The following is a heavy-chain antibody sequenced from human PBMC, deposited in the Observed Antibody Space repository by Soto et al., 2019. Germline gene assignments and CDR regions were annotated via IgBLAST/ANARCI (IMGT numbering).Heavy chain of an antibody. CDR1: GYSFTSYW. J-gene: IGHJ4*02. Sequence: PXGSLKISCKGSGYSFTSYWIGWVRQMPGNGLEWMGIIYPGDSDTRYSPSLQGQVSISADKSISTAYLQWSSLKASDTAMYYCARLSYDSSASHDYWGQGTLVTASS. D-gene: IGHD3-22*01. V-gene: IGHV5-51*01. CDR3: ARLSYDSSASHDY. CDR2: IYPGDSDT.